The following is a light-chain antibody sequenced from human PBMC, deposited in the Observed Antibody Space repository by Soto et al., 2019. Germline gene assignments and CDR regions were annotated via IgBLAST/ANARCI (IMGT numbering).Light chain of an antibody. V-gene: IGLV2-11*01. Sequence: QSVLTQPRSVSGSPGQSVTISCTGTSSDVGGYHYVSWYQQHPGKAPKLMISDVSKRPSGVPDRFSGSKSGNTASLTISGLQAEDEADYYCCSYAGSPYVFGTGTKLTVL. CDR3: CSYAGSPYV. J-gene: IGLJ1*01. CDR1: SSDVGGYHY. CDR2: DVS.